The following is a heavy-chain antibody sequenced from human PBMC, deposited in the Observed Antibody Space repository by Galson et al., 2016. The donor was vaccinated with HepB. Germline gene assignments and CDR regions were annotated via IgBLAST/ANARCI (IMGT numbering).Heavy chain of an antibody. D-gene: IGHD6-19*01. J-gene: IGHJ4*02. CDR2: IDGPTPNT. V-gene: IGHV3-23*01. Sequence: SLRLSCAAPGFTFRNYALSWVRRAPGKGLEWVSHIDGPTPNTHYADSVRGRFSIYRDNSRDTLYLQMDSLTAEDSAIYYCTTWLSHHFDYWGQGTRVTASS. CDR3: TTWLSHHFDY. CDR1: GFTFRNYA.